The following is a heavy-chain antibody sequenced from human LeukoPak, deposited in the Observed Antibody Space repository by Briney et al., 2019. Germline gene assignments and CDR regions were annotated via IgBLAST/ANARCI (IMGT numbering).Heavy chain of an antibody. CDR3: AKLNGRYFDWLLLFDY. D-gene: IGHD3-9*01. J-gene: IGHJ4*02. V-gene: IGHV3-23*01. CDR2: ISGSGGST. Sequence: GGSLRLSCAASGFTFSSYATSWVRQAPGKGLEWVSAISGSGGSTYYADSVKGRFTISRDNSKNTLYLQMNSLRAEDTAVYYCAKLNGRYFDWLLLFDYWGQGTLVTVSS. CDR1: GFTFSSYA.